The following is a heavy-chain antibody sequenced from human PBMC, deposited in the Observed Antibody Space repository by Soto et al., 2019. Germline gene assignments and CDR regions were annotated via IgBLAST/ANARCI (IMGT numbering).Heavy chain of an antibody. D-gene: IGHD3-10*01. Sequence: SVKVSCKASGGTFSSYAISWVRQAPGQGLEWMGGIIPIFGTANYAQKFQGRVSITADKATSTAYMELSNLRPEDTAIYYCAKARGYGSGRNNHYYGMDVWGQGTTVTVSS. CDR2: IIPIFGTA. CDR1: GGTFSSYA. CDR3: AKARGYGSGRNNHYYGMDV. V-gene: IGHV1-69*06. J-gene: IGHJ6*02.